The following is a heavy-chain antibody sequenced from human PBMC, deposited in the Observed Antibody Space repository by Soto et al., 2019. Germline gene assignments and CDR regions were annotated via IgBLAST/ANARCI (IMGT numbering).Heavy chain of an antibody. V-gene: IGHV3-23*01. J-gene: IGHJ4*02. D-gene: IGHD2-2*01. CDR3: AKDRVRSVVVPAAHKPYY. CDR2: ISGSGGST. CDR1: GFTFSSYA. Sequence: GGSLRLSCAASGFTFSSYAMSWVRQAPGKGLEWVSAISGSGGSTYYADSVKGRFTISRDNSKNTLYLQMNSLRAEDTAVYYCAKDRVRSVVVPAAHKPYYWGQGTLVTVSS.